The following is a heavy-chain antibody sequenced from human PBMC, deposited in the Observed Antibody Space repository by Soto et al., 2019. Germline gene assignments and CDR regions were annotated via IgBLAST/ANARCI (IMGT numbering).Heavy chain of an antibody. CDR3: ARIFIGSADYFYY. Sequence: QVQLVESGGGVVQPGRSLRLSCAASGFTFSSYAMHWVRQAPGKGLEWVAVISYDGSNKYYADSVKGRFTISRDNSKNTLYLQMNSLRAEDTAVYYCARIFIGSADYFYYWGQGTLVTVSS. D-gene: IGHD3-3*01. CDR1: GFTFSSYA. J-gene: IGHJ4*02. V-gene: IGHV3-30-3*01. CDR2: ISYDGSNK.